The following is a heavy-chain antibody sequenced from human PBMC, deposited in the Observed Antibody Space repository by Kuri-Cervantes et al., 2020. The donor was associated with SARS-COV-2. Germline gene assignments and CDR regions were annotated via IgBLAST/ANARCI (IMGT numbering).Heavy chain of an antibody. J-gene: IGHJ4*02. Sequence: LSLTCAASGFTFSRSAMSWVRQAPGKGLEWVSTISTSGGNTYYADSVKGRFTISRDNSKNTLYLQMNSLRDEDTAVYYCASTFLWWERRFDYWGQGTLVTVSS. V-gene: IGHV3-23*01. CDR1: GFTFSRSA. CDR2: ISTSGGNT. D-gene: IGHD2-21*01. CDR3: ASTFLWWERRFDY.